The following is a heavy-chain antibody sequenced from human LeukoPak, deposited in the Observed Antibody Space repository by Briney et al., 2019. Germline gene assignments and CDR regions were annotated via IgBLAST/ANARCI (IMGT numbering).Heavy chain of an antibody. J-gene: IGHJ4*02. D-gene: IGHD2-15*01. CDR2: IKRDGSEK. CDR3: SGWSPCSGDTCQFNN. Sequence: PGGSLRLSCAGSGFTFSNSWMSWVRQAPGKGLEWVAHIKRDGSEKYYVDSVKGRFTISRDNAKNSLYLQTDSLRAEDTAIYYCSGWSPCSGDTCQFNNWGQGTLSPSPQ. V-gene: IGHV3-7*01. CDR1: GFTFSNSW.